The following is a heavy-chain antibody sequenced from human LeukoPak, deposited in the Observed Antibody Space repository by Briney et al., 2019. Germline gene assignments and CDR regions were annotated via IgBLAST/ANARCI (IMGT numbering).Heavy chain of an antibody. D-gene: IGHD1-20*01. V-gene: IGHV3-23*01. CDR2: ISSSGGST. Sequence: GGSLRLPCTASGFTFSSYGMSWVRQAPGKGLEWVSAISSSGGSTYYADSVKGRLTISRDNSKNTLYLQMNSLRAEDTAVYYCAKGAWYNWNHYFDYWGQGTLVTVSS. J-gene: IGHJ4*02. CDR3: AKGAWYNWNHYFDY. CDR1: GFTFSSYG.